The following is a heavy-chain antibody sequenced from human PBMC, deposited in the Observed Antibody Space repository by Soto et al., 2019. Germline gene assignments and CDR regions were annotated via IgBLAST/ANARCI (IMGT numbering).Heavy chain of an antibody. Sequence: QVQLVQSGAEVKKPGASVKVSCKVSGYTLTELSMHWVRQAPGKGLEWMGGFDPEDGETIYAQKFQGRVTMSEDTSKNTAYMELSSLRSEDTAVYYCATAAHGAGSCYRILNWFDPWGQGTLVTVSS. V-gene: IGHV1-24*01. CDR3: ATAAHGAGSCYRILNWFDP. CDR2: FDPEDGET. J-gene: IGHJ5*02. CDR1: GYTLTELS. D-gene: IGHD3-10*01.